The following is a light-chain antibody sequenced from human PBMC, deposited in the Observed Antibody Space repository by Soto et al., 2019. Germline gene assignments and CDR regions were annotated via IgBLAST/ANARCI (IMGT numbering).Light chain of an antibody. CDR1: QSISTTS. Sequence: GLMQSAVTLALSLGERATLSCLAIQSISTTSLAWYQQKPGQAPRLLIYGASSRATGIADRFSGSESGTDFTLTISRLEPEDFVVYYCQQYGTSPFTFGPGTRLEIK. CDR2: GAS. J-gene: IGKJ5*01. CDR3: QQYGTSPFT. V-gene: IGKV3-20*01.